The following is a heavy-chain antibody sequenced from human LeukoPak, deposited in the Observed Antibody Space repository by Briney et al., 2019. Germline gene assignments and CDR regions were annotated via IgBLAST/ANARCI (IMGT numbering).Heavy chain of an antibody. V-gene: IGHV3-30*03. CDR1: EFTFSSFA. J-gene: IGHJ6*03. CDR2: ISYDGSNK. CDR3: ATRGVTRTSYMDV. D-gene: IGHD4-23*01. Sequence: GGSLRLSCAASEFTFSSFAMYWVRQAPGKGLEWVAVISYDGSNKTYADSVKGRFTISRDNSKDTLYLQMNSLRAEDTALYYCATRGVTRTSYMDVWGKGTTVTVSS.